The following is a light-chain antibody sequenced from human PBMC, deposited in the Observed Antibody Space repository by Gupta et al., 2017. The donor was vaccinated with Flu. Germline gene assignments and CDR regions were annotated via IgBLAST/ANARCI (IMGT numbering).Light chain of an antibody. Sequence: SPSTLSLARGDRAPRTCKASQTMRNWVWYQQQPGQTPLLRIYDESTRARGIPARFSSSGSATEFTLTTSSLEPEDFAVNYCQQRNSRLWTFGQGAKVEIK. CDR3: QQRNSRLWT. J-gene: IGKJ1*01. CDR1: QTMRNW. CDR2: DES. V-gene: IGKV3-11*01.